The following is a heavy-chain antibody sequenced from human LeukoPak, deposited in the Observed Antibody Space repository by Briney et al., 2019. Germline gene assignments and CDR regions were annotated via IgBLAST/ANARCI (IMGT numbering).Heavy chain of an antibody. CDR2: MNLKSGNT. J-gene: IGHJ4*02. CDR3: ARAYGDLDY. D-gene: IGHD4-17*01. V-gene: IGHV1-8*01. CDR1: GYTFTSYD. Sequence: AAVKGSCKASGYTFTSYDINWVRQATGQGLEWMGWMNLKSGNTGHAQKFQGRVTMTRDTSISTAYMELSSLTSDDTAVYYCARAYGDLDYWGQGTLVTVSS.